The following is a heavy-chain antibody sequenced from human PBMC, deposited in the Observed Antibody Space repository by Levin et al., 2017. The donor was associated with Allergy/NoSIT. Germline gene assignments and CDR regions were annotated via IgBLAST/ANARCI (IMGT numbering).Heavy chain of an antibody. CDR2: ISTSETYT. D-gene: IGHD1-26*01. J-gene: IGHJ3*02. CDR3: ARGRTMSVGPFDI. V-gene: IGHV3-11*06. Sequence: GESLKISCATSGFTFGDYFMSWIRLAPGKGLEWVSYISTSETYTNSADSVRGRFIISRDNARDSLYLQMNNLRADDTAVYYCARGRTMSVGPFDIWGQGTMVTVSS. CDR1: GFTFGDYF.